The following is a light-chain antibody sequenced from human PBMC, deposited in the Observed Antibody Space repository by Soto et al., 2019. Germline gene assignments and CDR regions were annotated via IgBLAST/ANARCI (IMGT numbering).Light chain of an antibody. J-gene: IGKJ1*01. CDR3: QKHDSGPRT. CDR1: QGINNY. V-gene: IGKV1-27*01. Sequence: DSRMTQSPPSLSAPVGDKITITCRASQGINNYLAWYQQKPGEVPKLLIYAASTLQSGVSSRFSGSGSGTVFTLTINGLQPEDVGSYDCQKHDSGPRTFGHGTKVEI. CDR2: AAS.